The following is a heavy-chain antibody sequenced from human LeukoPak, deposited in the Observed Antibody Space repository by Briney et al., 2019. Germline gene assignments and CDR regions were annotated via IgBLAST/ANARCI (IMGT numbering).Heavy chain of an antibody. V-gene: IGHV3-21*01. J-gene: IGHJ4*02. CDR2: ISSSSSYI. CDR3: ARVGGRGPYFDY. Sequence: PGGSLRLSCAASGFTFSSYRMNWVRQAPGKGLEWVSSISSSSSYIYYADSVKGRFTISRDNAKNSLYLQMNSLRAEDTAVYYCARVGGRGPYFDYWGQGTLVTVSS. D-gene: IGHD2-15*01. CDR1: GFTFSSYR.